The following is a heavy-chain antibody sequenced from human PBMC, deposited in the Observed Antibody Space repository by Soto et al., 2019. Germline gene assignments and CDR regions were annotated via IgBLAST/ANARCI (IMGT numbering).Heavy chain of an antibody. CDR2: IVVGSGNT. V-gene: IGHV1-58*02. J-gene: IGHJ6*02. CDR1: GGTFSSYA. Sequence: GASVKVSCKASGGTFSSYAISWVRQAPGQGLEWMGGIVVGSGNTNYAQKFQERVTITRDMSTSTAYMELSSLRSEDTAVYYCAAGCSSTSCYPPSYYYYGMDVWGQGTTVTVSS. CDR3: AAGCSSTSCYPPSYYYYGMDV. D-gene: IGHD2-2*01.